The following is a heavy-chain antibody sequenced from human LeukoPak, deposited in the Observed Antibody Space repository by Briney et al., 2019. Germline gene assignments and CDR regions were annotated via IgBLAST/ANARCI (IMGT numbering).Heavy chain of an antibody. Sequence: GGPLRLSCAASGFTFSSYSMNWVRQAPGKGLEWVSSISSSSSYIYYADSVKGRFTISRDNAKNSLYLQMNSLRAEDTAGYYCARDNEWELPLYFVYWGQGTLVTVSS. V-gene: IGHV3-21*01. CDR1: GFTFSSYS. D-gene: IGHD1-26*01. CDR2: ISSSSSYI. CDR3: ARDNEWELPLYFVY. J-gene: IGHJ4*02.